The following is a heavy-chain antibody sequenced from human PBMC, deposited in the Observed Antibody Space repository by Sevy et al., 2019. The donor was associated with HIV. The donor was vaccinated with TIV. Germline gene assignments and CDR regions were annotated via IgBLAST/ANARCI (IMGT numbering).Heavy chain of an antibody. D-gene: IGHD1-1*01. CDR3: ARFPSNWNDVGKLDY. CDR1: GYTFTGYY. J-gene: IGHJ4*02. Sequence: ASEKVSCKASGYTFTGYYMHWVRQAPGQGLEWMGWINPNSGGTNYAQKFQGRVTMTRDTSISTAYMELSRLRSDDTAVYYCARFPSNWNDVGKLDYWGQGTLVTVSS. CDR2: INPNSGGT. V-gene: IGHV1-2*02.